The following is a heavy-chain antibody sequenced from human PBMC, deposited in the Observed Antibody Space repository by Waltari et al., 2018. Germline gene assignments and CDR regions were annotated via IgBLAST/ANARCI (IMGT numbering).Heavy chain of an antibody. D-gene: IGHD6-13*01. J-gene: IGHJ5*02. Sequence: QVQLQESGPGLVKPSETLSLTCAVSGYSISSGYYWGWIRQPPGKGLEWIGSIYHSGSTYYNPSLKSRVTISVDTSKNQFSLKLSSVTAADTAVYYCARRIAGDWFDPWGQGTLVTVSS. V-gene: IGHV4-38-2*01. CDR3: ARRIAGDWFDP. CDR1: GYSISSGYY. CDR2: IYHSGST.